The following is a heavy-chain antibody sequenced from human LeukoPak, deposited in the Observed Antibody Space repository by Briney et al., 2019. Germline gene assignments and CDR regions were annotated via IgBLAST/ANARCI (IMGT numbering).Heavy chain of an antibody. Sequence: SETLSLTCAVSGGSISSSNWWSWVRQPPGKGLEWIGEIYHSGSTNYNPSLKSRVTISVDKSKNQFSLKLSSVTAADTAVYYCANKPSWIQQNTGDAFDIWGQGTMVTVSS. CDR3: ANKPSWIQQNTGDAFDI. J-gene: IGHJ3*02. CDR1: GGSISSSNW. V-gene: IGHV4-4*02. CDR2: IYHSGST. D-gene: IGHD5-18*01.